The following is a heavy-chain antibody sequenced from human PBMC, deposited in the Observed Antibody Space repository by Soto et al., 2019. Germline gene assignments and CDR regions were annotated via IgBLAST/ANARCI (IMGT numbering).Heavy chain of an antibody. Sequence: QVHLVQSGAEVKKPGASVKVSCKGSGYTFTSYGITWVRQAPGQGLEWMGWISAHNGNTNYAQKLQGRVTVTRATSTSTAYLELRSLRSDDTAVSYCARGRYGDYWGQGALVTVSS. CDR3: ARGRYGDY. CDR2: ISAHNGNT. CDR1: GYTFTSYG. V-gene: IGHV1-18*01. D-gene: IGHD1-1*01. J-gene: IGHJ4*02.